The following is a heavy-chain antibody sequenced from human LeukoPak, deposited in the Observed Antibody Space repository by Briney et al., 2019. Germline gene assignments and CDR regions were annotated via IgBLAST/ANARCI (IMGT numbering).Heavy chain of an antibody. CDR3: ATDLGLTMIRGVIVH. CDR2: IKSKGDGETT. Sequence: GGSLGLSCAASGFTFTNGWMTWVRQAPGKGLEWVGRIKSKGDGETTDYGAPVKGRFTMSRDDSKATLYLQMNFLQAEDTAVYYCATDLGLTMIRGVIVHWGQGALVIVSS. J-gene: IGHJ4*02. V-gene: IGHV3-15*01. D-gene: IGHD3-10*01. CDR1: GFTFTNGW.